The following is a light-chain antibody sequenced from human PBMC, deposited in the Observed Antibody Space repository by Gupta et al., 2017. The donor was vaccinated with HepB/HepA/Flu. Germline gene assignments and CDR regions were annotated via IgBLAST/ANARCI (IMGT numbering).Light chain of an antibody. V-gene: IGKV3-11*01. CDR1: QSVSSY. Sequence: EIVLTQSPATLSLSPGERATLSCRASQSVSSYLAWYQQKPGQAPRLLIYDASNRATGIPARFSGSGSGTDFTLTISSREPEDFAVYYCQQLSNWPPITFGQGTRMEIK. CDR3: QQLSNWPPIT. J-gene: IGKJ5*01. CDR2: DAS.